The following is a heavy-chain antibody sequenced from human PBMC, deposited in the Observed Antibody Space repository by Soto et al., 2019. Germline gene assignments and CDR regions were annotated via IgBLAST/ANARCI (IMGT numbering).Heavy chain of an antibody. CDR1: GASISSGAFF. CDR3: ASGRNYNFDSSYNWFDP. J-gene: IGHJ5*02. V-gene: IGHV4-31*03. Sequence: SETLSLTCTVSGASISSGAFFWSWLRQHPEKGLEWIGYIYYSGSTYYNPSLKSRLSISLDTSKNQFSLKLSSVTAADTAVYYCASGRNYNFDSSYNWFDPWGQGTLVTSPQ. CDR2: IYYSGST. D-gene: IGHD3-22*01.